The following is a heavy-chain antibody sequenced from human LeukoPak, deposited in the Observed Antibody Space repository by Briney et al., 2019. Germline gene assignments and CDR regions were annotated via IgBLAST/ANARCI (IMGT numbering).Heavy chain of an antibody. CDR3: ARQGYSAYEILDY. J-gene: IGHJ4*02. CDR1: GGSISSYY. V-gene: IGHV4-59*08. Sequence: SETLSLTCTVSGGSISSYYWSWIRQPPGKGLEWIGYIYYSGSTNYSPSLKSRVTISVDTSRNQFSLKLSSVTAADTAVYYCARQGYSAYEILDYWGQGTLVTVSS. D-gene: IGHD5-12*01. CDR2: IYYSGST.